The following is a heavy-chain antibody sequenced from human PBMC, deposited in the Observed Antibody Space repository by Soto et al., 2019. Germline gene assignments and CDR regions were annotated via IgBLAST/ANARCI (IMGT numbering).Heavy chain of an antibody. Sequence: GASVKVSCKASGYTFTSYAMHWVRQAPGQRLEWMGWINAGNGNTKYSQKFQGRVTITRDTSASTAYMELSSLRSEDTAVYYCARSIVVVTPLDYWGQGTLVTVSS. J-gene: IGHJ4*02. CDR1: GYTFTSYA. CDR2: INAGNGNT. CDR3: ARSIVVVTPLDY. D-gene: IGHD2-21*02. V-gene: IGHV1-3*01.